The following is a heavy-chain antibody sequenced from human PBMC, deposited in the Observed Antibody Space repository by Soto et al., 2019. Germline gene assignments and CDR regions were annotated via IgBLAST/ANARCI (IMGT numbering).Heavy chain of an antibody. V-gene: IGHV2-5*02. CDR3: AHLTTGGFYFDC. D-gene: IGHD4-17*01. Sequence: QITLKESGHTLVKPTQTLTLTCTFSGFSLRNSGLGVGWIRQPPGKALEWLALIYCDDDKRYSPSLKSRLTITKDTSKNQLVLTMTNMDPVDTATYYCAHLTTGGFYFDCWGQGTLVTVSS. CDR2: IYCDDDK. CDR1: GFSLRNSGLG. J-gene: IGHJ4*02.